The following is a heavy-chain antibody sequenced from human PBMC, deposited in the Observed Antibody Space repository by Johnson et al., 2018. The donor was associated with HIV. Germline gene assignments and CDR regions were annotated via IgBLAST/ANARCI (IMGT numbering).Heavy chain of an antibody. CDR2: IGTAGDT. CDR3: AKDRGGLAYCGGDGYLYDAFDI. V-gene: IGHV3-13*01. CDR1: GFTFSSYD. J-gene: IGHJ3*02. Sequence: VQLVESGGGLVQPGGSLRLSCAASGFTFSSYDMHWVRQATGKGLEWVSAIGTAGDTYYPGSVKGRFTISRENAKNTLYLQMNSLRAEDMAVYYCAKDRGGLAYCGGDGYLYDAFDIWGQGTMVTVSS. D-gene: IGHD2-21*01.